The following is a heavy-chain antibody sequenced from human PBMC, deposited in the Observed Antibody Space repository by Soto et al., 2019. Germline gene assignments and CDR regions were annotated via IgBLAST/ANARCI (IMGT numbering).Heavy chain of an antibody. D-gene: IGHD4-4*01. Sequence: QVQLVESGGDVVQPGRSLRLSCAASHFSFSSSPMNWVRQAPGKGLEWVATISYDGSSKYYAESVEGRFTVSRDNSQNTLFLQVNSLRVEDTAVYYCAREGDYSNYFDYWGQGTLVTVSS. CDR1: HFSFSSSP. CDR2: ISYDGSSK. V-gene: IGHV3-30*04. CDR3: AREGDYSNYFDY. J-gene: IGHJ4*02.